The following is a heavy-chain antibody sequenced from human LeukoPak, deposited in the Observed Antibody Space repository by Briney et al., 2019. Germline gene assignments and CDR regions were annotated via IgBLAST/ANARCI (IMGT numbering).Heavy chain of an antibody. V-gene: IGHV4-59*01. D-gene: IGHD5-24*01. Sequence: PSETLSLTCTVSGGSISSYYWSWIRQPPGKGLEWIGYIYYSGSTKYNPSLKSRVTISVDTSKNQFSLNLSSVTAADTAVYYCARIGRDGYTLDYWGQGTLVTVSS. CDR1: GGSISSYY. CDR3: ARIGRDGYTLDY. J-gene: IGHJ4*02. CDR2: IYYSGST.